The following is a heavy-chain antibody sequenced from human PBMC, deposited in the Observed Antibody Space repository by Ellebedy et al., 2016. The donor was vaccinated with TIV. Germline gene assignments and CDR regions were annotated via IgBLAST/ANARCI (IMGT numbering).Heavy chain of an antibody. V-gene: IGHV3-7*01. CDR2: IKPDGGEQ. J-gene: IGHJ4*02. D-gene: IGHD3-10*01. Sequence: GESLKISXKASGFSFSTYWMGWVRQAPGKGLEWVAHIKPDGGEQYYLDSVKGRFTISRDNAKNTLFLQMNSLRVEHTAVFYCAGGELLSLFDYWGQGTLVTVSS. CDR3: AGGELLSLFDY. CDR1: GFSFSTYW.